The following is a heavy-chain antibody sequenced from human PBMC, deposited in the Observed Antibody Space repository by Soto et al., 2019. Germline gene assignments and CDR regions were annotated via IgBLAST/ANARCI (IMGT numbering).Heavy chain of an antibody. J-gene: IGHJ4*02. Sequence: GASVKVSCKASGCNFINYGITWVRQAPGQGLEWMGWIRVHKGNTNYAQKFQGRVTMTTDTSTSTAYMELRSLRPDDTAVYYCVRDLDGSGSYYTDYWGPGTLVTVSS. V-gene: IGHV1-18*01. CDR1: GCNFINYG. D-gene: IGHD3-10*01. CDR3: VRDLDGSGSYYTDY. CDR2: IRVHKGNT.